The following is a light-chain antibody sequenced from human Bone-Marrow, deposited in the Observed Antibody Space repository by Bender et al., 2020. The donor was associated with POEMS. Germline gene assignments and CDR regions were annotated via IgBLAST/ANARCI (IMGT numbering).Light chain of an antibody. Sequence: QSVLTQPPSASGTPGQRVTISCSGGSSNIGAHAVNWYQHLPGTAPKLLIYSSHRRPSEVPDRFSGSRSGTSASLDISGLQSEDEADYYCAVWDDRLNGWVFGGGTKLTV. CDR3: AVWDDRLNGWV. CDR1: SSNIGAHA. V-gene: IGLV1-44*01. J-gene: IGLJ3*02. CDR2: SSH.